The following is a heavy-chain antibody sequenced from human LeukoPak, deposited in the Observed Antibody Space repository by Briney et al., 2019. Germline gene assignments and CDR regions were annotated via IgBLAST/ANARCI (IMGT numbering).Heavy chain of an antibody. J-gene: IGHJ5*02. D-gene: IGHD2-2*02. CDR1: GFTFSSHT. CDR2: ISGTGSST. CDR3: AKASVAIPQYCNS. Sequence: GGSLRPSCVASGFTFSSHTMNWVRQAPGKGLEWVSTISGTGSSTYYADSAKGRFTISRDNSKDTLFLQLNSLTAADTAMYFCAKASVAIPQYCNSWGQGTLVTVSS. V-gene: IGHV3-23*01.